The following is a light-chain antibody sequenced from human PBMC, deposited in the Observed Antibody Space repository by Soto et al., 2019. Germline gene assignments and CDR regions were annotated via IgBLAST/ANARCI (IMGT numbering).Light chain of an antibody. V-gene: IGLV1-44*01. CDR2: SNN. J-gene: IGLJ3*02. CDR1: SSNIGSNT. Sequence: QSVLTQPPSASGTPGQRVTISCSGSSSNIGSNTVNWYQQLPGTAPKLLIYSNNQRPSGVPDRLSGSKSGTSASLAISGLQSEDEADYYCAAWDDSLNVNWVFGGGTKLTVL. CDR3: AAWDDSLNVNWV.